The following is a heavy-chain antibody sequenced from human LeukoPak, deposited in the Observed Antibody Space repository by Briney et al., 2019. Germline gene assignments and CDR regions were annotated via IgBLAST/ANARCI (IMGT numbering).Heavy chain of an antibody. V-gene: IGHV3-23*01. D-gene: IGHD3-22*01. J-gene: IGHJ6*02. CDR1: GFTFSNYA. CDR3: ARYYYDSSGYYSHYYYYGMDV. Sequence: GGSLRLSCAASGFTFSNYAMTWVRQAQGKGLQWVSAITGSGGSTSYADSVKGRFAISRDNSKNTLYLQMNSLRAEDTAVYYCARYYYDSSGYYSHYYYYGMDVWGQGTTVTVSS. CDR2: ITGSGGST.